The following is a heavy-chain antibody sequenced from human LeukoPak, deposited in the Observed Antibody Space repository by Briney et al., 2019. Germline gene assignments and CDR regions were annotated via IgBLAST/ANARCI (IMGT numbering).Heavy chain of an antibody. V-gene: IGHV4-61*02. J-gene: IGHJ4*02. CDR1: GDSIRSGSYY. CDR3: ARDGNDYGDY. CDR2: IYINGGT. Sequence: PSQTLSLTCTVSGDSIRSGSYYWSWIRQPAGKGLEWIGRIYINGGTNYNPSLKSRVTISVDTSRNQFSLKLSSVTAADTAVYYCARDGNDYGDYWGQGTLVTVSS. D-gene: IGHD1-1*01.